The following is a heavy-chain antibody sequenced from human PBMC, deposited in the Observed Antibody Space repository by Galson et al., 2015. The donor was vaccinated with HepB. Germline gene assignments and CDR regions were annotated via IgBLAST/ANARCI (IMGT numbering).Heavy chain of an antibody. CDR2: IYWDDDK. V-gene: IGHV2-5*02. D-gene: IGHD3-10*01. CDR1: GFSLSTSGMG. Sequence: PALVKPTQTLTLTCTFSGFSLSTSGMGVGWIRQPPGKALEWLALIYWDDDKRYSPSLKSRLIITKDASKNQVALTLTSMDPVDTATYYCVHSHYYGSDYSFDYWGQGTLVTVSS. CDR3: VHSHYYGSDYSFDY. J-gene: IGHJ4*02.